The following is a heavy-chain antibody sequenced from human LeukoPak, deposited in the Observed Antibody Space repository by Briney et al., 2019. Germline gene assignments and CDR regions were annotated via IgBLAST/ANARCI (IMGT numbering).Heavy chain of an antibody. J-gene: IGHJ4*02. D-gene: IGHD5-18*01. V-gene: IGHV3-9*01. Sequence: HPGRSLRLSCAASGFTFYDYAMLWVRHAPGKGREWVSGISWNSGSIVYADSVKGRFTISRDNAKNSLYLQMNSLRTEDTALYYCAKGHTYGFDYVDYWGQGTLVTVSS. CDR3: AKGHTYGFDYVDY. CDR2: ISWNSGSI. CDR1: GFTFYDYA.